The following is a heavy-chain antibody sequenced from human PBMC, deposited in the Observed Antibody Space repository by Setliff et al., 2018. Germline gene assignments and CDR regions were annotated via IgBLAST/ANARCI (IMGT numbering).Heavy chain of an antibody. CDR1: GYTFLAYG. D-gene: IGHD4-17*01. J-gene: IGHJ4*02. V-gene: IGHV1-18*01. CDR3: ARIDYGGNSVYFDY. CDR2: ISPYNSNT. Sequence: RASVKVSCKASGYTFLAYGINWVRQAPGQGLEWMGWISPYNSNTLYAQKFQGRVTMTTDTSTNTAYMELRSLRSDDTAMYYCARIDYGGNSVYFDYWGQGTLVTVSS.